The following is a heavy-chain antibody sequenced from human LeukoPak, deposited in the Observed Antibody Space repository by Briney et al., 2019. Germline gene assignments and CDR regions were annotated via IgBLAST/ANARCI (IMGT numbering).Heavy chain of an antibody. CDR3: ARTVLRYFDWSPAGGFDY. J-gene: IGHJ4*02. CDR2: IYPGDSDT. Sequence: GESLKISRKGSGYSFTSYWIGWVRQVPGKGVEWMGIIYPGDSDTSYSPSFQGQVTISADKSISTAYLQWSSLKASDTAMYYCARTVLRYFDWSPAGGFDYWGQGTLVTVSS. V-gene: IGHV5-51*01. D-gene: IGHD3-9*01. CDR1: GYSFTSYW.